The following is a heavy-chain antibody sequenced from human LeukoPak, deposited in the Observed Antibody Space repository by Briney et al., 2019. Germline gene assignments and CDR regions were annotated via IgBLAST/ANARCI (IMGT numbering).Heavy chain of an antibody. Sequence: SETLSLTCAVYGGSFSGYYWSWIRQPPGKGLEWIGEIYHSGSTNYNPSLKSRVTISVDKSKNQFSLKLSSVTAADTAVYYCASSSGWYYFDYWGQGTLVTVSS. J-gene: IGHJ4*02. CDR1: GGSFSGYY. CDR3: ASSSGWYYFDY. V-gene: IGHV4-34*01. CDR2: IYHSGST. D-gene: IGHD6-19*01.